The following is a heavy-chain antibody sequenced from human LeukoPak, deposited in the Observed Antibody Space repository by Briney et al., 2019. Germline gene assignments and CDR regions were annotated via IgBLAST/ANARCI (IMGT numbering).Heavy chain of an antibody. CDR3: ARAKFLGDGDLRYFDY. D-gene: IGHD4-17*01. CDR2: INHSGST. CDR1: GGSFSGYY. J-gene: IGHJ4*02. V-gene: IGHV4-34*01. Sequence: PETLSLTCAVYGGSFSGYYWSWIRQPPGKGLEWIGEINHSGSTNYNPSLKSRVTISVDTSKNQFSLKLSSVTAADTAVYYCARAKFLGDGDLRYFDYWGQGTLVTVSS.